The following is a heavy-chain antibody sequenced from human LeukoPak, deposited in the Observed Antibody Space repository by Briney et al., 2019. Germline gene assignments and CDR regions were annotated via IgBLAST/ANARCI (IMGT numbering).Heavy chain of an antibody. J-gene: IGHJ4*02. CDR3: ARVFGPTTGYFDY. CDR1: GFTFSSYA. D-gene: IGHD1-26*01. Sequence: QAGGSLRLSCAASGFTFSSYAMHWVGQAPGKGLEGVAVISYDGRNKYYADSVKGRFTISRDNSKNTLYLQMNSLRAEDTAVYYCARVFGPTTGYFDYWGQGTLVTVSS. V-gene: IGHV3-30*04. CDR2: ISYDGRNK.